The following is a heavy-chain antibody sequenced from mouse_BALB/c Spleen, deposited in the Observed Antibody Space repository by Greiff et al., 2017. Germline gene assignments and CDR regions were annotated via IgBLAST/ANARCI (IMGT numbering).Heavy chain of an antibody. Sequence: EVKLVESGGGLVKPGGSLKLSCAASGFTFSSYTMSWVRQTPEKRLEWVATISSGGSYTYYPDSVKGRFTISRDNAKNTLYLQMSSLKSEDTAMYYCTNDPYWGQGTTLTVSS. CDR2: ISSGGSYT. CDR3: TNDPY. CDR1: GFTFSSYT. J-gene: IGHJ2*01. V-gene: IGHV5-6-4*01.